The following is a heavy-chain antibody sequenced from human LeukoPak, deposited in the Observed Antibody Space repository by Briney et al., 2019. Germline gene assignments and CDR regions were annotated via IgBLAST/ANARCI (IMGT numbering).Heavy chain of an antibody. CDR2: IYYSGST. CDR3: ARVPIAVASYFDY. Sequence: PSETLSLTCTVSGGSISSGDYYWSWIRQPPGKGLEWIGYIYYSGSTYYNPSLKSRVTISVDTSKNQFSLKLSSVTAADTAVYYCARVPIAVASYFDYWGQGTLVTVSS. D-gene: IGHD6-19*01. V-gene: IGHV4-30-4*01. CDR1: GGSISSGDYY. J-gene: IGHJ4*02.